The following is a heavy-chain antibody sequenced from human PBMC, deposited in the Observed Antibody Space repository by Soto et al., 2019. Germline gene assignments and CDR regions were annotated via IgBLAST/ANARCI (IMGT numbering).Heavy chain of an antibody. CDR2: IIPIFGTA. D-gene: IGHD4-17*01. CDR3: AIGVTTHYGMDV. V-gene: IGHV1-69*01. Sequence: QVQLGQSGAEVKKPGSSVKVSCKASGGTFSSYAISWVRQAPGQVLEWMGGIIPIFGTANYAQKFQGRVTITADESTRTAYMELRSLRSEDTAVYYCAIGVTTHYGMDVWGQGTTVTVSS. J-gene: IGHJ6*02. CDR1: GGTFSSYA.